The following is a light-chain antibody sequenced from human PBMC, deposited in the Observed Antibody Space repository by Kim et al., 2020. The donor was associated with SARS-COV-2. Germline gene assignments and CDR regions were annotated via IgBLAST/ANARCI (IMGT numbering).Light chain of an antibody. V-gene: IGKV1-39*01. CDR3: QQSYSAPL. CDR1: QSISSY. Sequence: DIQMTQSPSSLSASVGDRVTITCRASQSISSYLNWYQQKPGKAPKPLIYAASSLQSGVPSRFSGSGSGTDFTLTISSLQPEHFATYYCQQSYSAPLFGPGTKVDIK. J-gene: IGKJ3*01. CDR2: AAS.